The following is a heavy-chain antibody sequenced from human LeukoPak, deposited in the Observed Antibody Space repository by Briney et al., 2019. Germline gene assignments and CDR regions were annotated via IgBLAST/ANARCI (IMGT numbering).Heavy chain of an antibody. CDR1: GFTFSSYS. CDR2: ISSSSSYI. D-gene: IGHD3-3*01. V-gene: IGHV3-21*01. J-gene: IGHJ6*02. Sequence: GGSLRLSCAASGFTFSSYSMNWVRQAPGKGLEWVSSISSSSSYIYYADSVKGRFTISRDNAKNSLYLQMNSLRAEDTAVYYCARADFWSGYNIYYYYYGMDVWGQRTTVTVSS. CDR3: ARADFWSGYNIYYYYYGMDV.